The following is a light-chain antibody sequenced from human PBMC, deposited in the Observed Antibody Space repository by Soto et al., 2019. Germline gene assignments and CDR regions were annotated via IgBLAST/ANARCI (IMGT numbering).Light chain of an antibody. Sequence: EIVMTQSPATLSVSPGERATLSYRASQSVSSNLAWYQQKPGQAPRLLIHGASTRATGIPARFSGSGSGTEFTLTISSLQSEDFAVYYCQQYNNWPPSRLTFGGGTKVDIK. CDR2: GAS. V-gene: IGKV3-15*01. CDR3: QQYNNWPPSRLT. CDR1: QSVSSN. J-gene: IGKJ4*01.